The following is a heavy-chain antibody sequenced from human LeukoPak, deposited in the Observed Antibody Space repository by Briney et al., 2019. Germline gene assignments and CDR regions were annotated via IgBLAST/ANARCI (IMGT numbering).Heavy chain of an antibody. D-gene: IGHD3-16*02. CDR3: ARALGELSQIDY. J-gene: IGHJ4*02. Sequence: GGSLRLSWAASGFTSSSYSMNWVRQAPGKGLEWVSSISSSSSYIYYADSVKGRFTISRDNAKNSLYLQMNSLRAEDTAVYYCARALGELSQIDYWGQGTLVTVSS. CDR1: GFTSSSYS. CDR2: ISSSSSYI. V-gene: IGHV3-21*01.